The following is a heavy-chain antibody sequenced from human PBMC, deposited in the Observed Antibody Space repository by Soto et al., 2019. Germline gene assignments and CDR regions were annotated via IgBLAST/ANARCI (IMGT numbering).Heavy chain of an antibody. Sequence: QVQLQESGPGLVKPSQTLSLTCTVSGGSISSGGYYWSWIRQHPGKGLEWIGYIYYSGSTYYNPYLKRRVTISVDTSKNQFSLKLSSVTAADTAVYYCARYRGSATINVHGMDVWGQGTTVTVPS. CDR3: ARYRGSATINVHGMDV. D-gene: IGHD5-12*01. CDR2: IYYSGST. J-gene: IGHJ6*02. V-gene: IGHV4-31*03. CDR1: GGSISSGGYY.